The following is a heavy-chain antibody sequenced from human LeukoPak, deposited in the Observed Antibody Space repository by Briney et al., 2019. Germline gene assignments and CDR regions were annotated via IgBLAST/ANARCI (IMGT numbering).Heavy chain of an antibody. Sequence: ASVKVSCKASGYTFTGYYMHGVRQAPGQGLEWMGWINPNSGGTNYAQKFQGRVTMTRDTSISTAYMELSRLRSDDTAVYYCARAEIFQVAGPDAFDIWGQGTMVTVSS. J-gene: IGHJ3*02. CDR1: GYTFTGYY. V-gene: IGHV1-2*02. D-gene: IGHD6-19*01. CDR3: ARAEIFQVAGPDAFDI. CDR2: INPNSGGT.